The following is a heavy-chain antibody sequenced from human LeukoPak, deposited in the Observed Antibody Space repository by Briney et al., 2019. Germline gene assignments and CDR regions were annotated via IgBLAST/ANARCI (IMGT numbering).Heavy chain of an antibody. D-gene: IGHD3-9*01. Sequence: SVKVSCKASGGTFSSYAISWVRQAPGQGLEWMGGIIPIFGTANYAQKFQGRVTITADESTSTAYMELSSLRSEDTAVYYCARVTIFHPYWFDPWGQGTLVTVSS. CDR1: GGTFSSYA. V-gene: IGHV1-69*13. J-gene: IGHJ5*02. CDR2: IIPIFGTA. CDR3: ARVTIFHPYWFDP.